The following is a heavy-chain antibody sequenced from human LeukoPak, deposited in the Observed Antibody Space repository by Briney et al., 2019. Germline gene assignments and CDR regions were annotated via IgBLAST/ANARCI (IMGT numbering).Heavy chain of an antibody. V-gene: IGHV1-69*13. CDR1: GGTFSSYA. CDR3: ARDVRYYGSGRQGYFQH. D-gene: IGHD3-10*01. J-gene: IGHJ1*01. CDR2: IIPIFGTA. Sequence: ASVKVSCKASGGTFSSYAISWVRQAPGQGLEWMGGIIPIFGTANYAQKFQRRVTITADESTSTAYMDLSSLRSEDTAVYYCARDVRYYGSGRQGYFQHWGQGTLVTVSS.